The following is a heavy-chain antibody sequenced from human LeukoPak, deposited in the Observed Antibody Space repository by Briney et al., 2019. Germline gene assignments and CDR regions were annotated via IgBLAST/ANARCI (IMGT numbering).Heavy chain of an antibody. V-gene: IGHV3-30*02. CDR3: AKDRILLWFGESSTDDY. D-gene: IGHD3-10*01. CDR2: IRYDGSNK. CDR1: GFTFSSYG. Sequence: PGGSLRLSCAASGFTFSSYGMHWVRQAPGKGLEWVAFIRYDGSNKYYADSVKGRFTISRDNSKNTLYLQMNSLRAEDTAVYYCAKDRILLWFGESSTDDYWGQGTLVTVSS. J-gene: IGHJ4*02.